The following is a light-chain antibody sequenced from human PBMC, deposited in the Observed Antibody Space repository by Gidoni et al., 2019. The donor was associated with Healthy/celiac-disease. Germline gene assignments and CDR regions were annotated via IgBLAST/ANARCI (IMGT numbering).Light chain of an antibody. Sequence: QSVLTQPPSVSGAPGQRVTISCTGSSSDIVAGYDVHWYQQLPGTAPKLLIYVNSNRPSGVPDRFSGSKSGTSASLAITGLQAEDEADYYCQSYDSSLYVFGTGTKVTVL. CDR3: QSYDSSLYV. CDR1: SSDIVAGYD. V-gene: IGLV1-40*01. CDR2: VNS. J-gene: IGLJ1*01.